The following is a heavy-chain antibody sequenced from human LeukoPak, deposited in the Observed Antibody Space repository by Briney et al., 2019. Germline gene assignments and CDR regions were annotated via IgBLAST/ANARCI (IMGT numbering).Heavy chain of an antibody. J-gene: IGHJ4*02. D-gene: IGHD3-10*01. CDR3: AKGYFGSGSPDYVDY. CDR2: LTYDGTNE. Sequence: PGGSLRLSCAASGFTFGDYGMHWVRQAPGKGLEWLTLLTYDGTNEYYADSVKGRFAISRDNSKNTLFLQMNSLRPEDTAVYYCAKGYFGSGSPDYVDYWGQGTLVTVSS. CDR1: GFTFGDYG. V-gene: IGHV3-30*18.